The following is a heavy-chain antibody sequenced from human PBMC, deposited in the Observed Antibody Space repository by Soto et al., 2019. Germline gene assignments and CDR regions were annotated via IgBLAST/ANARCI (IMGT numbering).Heavy chain of an antibody. D-gene: IGHD2-8*02. Sequence: QVQLVQSGAEVRKPGASVNIFCRASGFSFSDNLINWVRQAPGQSLEWMGWINPDKGNTRYSQTFQGRVTISRHSSASIAYVEVSDLTSEDTAVYYCARDILSVGPRANDAFDVWGQGTMVTVSS. CDR1: GFSFSDNL. CDR2: INPDKGNT. J-gene: IGHJ3*01. V-gene: IGHV1-3*01. CDR3: ARDILSVGPRANDAFDV.